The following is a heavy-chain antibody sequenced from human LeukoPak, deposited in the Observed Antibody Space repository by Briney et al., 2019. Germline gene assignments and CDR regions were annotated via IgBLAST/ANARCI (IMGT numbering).Heavy chain of an antibody. V-gene: IGHV4-34*01. D-gene: IGHD3-3*01. CDR3: ARAPPYDFWSLYNWFDP. CDR2: INHSGST. J-gene: IGHJ5*02. Sequence: SETLSLTCAVYGGSFSGYYWSWIRQPPGKGLEWIGEINHSGSTNYNPSLKSRVTITVDTSQNKFSLKLSSVIAADTAVYYCARAPPYDFWSLYNWFDPWGQGTLVTVSS. CDR1: GGSFSGYY.